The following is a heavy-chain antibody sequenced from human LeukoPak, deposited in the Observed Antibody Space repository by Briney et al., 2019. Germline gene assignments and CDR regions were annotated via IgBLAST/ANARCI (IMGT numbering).Heavy chain of an antibody. J-gene: IGHJ3*02. V-gene: IGHV4-39*01. D-gene: IGHD2-15*01. CDR3: ARPLPRTVVNFDAFDI. CDR2: ISYSGGT. Sequence: SETPSLTCTVSGASISSSSYYWGWIRQPPGKGLEWIGSISYSGGTYFNPSLKSRLTISVDTSKNQLLLNLSSVTAEDTAVYYCARPLPRTVVNFDAFDIWGQGTMVTVSS. CDR1: GASISSSSYY.